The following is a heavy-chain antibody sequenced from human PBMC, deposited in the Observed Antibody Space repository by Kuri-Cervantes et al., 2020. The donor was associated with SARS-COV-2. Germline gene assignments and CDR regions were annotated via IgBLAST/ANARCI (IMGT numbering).Heavy chain of an antibody. D-gene: IGHD3-22*01. CDR3: ARETYYDSSSYYQPEFINWFDS. CDR2: INGDGSST. Sequence: AESLSLSCAACKCSFSNYWMNWVRQAPGQGLVWVSRINGDGSSTTYADSVKGRFTISRDNAKNTLFLQMNSLRAEDTAVYYCARETYYDSSSYYQPEFINWFDSWGQGTLVTVSS. CDR1: KCSFSNYW. V-gene: IGHV3-74*01. J-gene: IGHJ5*01.